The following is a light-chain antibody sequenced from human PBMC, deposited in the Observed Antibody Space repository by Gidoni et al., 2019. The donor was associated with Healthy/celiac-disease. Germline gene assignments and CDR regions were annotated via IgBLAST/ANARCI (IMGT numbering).Light chain of an antibody. CDR3: SSYTSSSTLV. V-gene: IGLV2-14*01. J-gene: IGLJ3*02. Sequence: QSALTQPASVSGSPGQSITSSCTGTSSDVGGYNYVSWYQQHPGKAPKLIVYDVSNRPSGVSYCFSGSKSGTTSSLTISGLQAEDEADYYCSSYTSSSTLVFGGGTKLTVL. CDR2: DVS. CDR1: SSDVGGYNY.